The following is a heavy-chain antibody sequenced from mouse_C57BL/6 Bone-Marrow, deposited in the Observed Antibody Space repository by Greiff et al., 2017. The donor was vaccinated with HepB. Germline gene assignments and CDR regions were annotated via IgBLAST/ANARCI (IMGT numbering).Heavy chain of an antibody. CDR1: GYTFTSYW. V-gene: IGHV1-64*01. CDR3: ARERGLAWFAY. J-gene: IGHJ3*01. Sequence: QVQLQQPGAELVKPGASVKLSCKASGYTFTSYWMHWVKQRPGQGLEWIGMIHPNSGSTNYNEKFKSKATLTVDKSSSTAYMKLSSLTSEDSAVYYCARERGLAWFAYWGQGTLVTVSA. CDR2: IHPNSGST.